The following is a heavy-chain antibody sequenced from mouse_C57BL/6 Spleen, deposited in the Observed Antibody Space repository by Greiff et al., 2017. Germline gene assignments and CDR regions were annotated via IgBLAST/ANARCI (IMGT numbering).Heavy chain of an antibody. J-gene: IGHJ4*01. Sequence: EVKLQESGPGLVKPSQSLSLTCSVTGYSITSGYYWNWIRQFPGNKLEWMGYISYDGSNNYNPSLKNRISITRDTSKNQFFLKLNSVTTEDTATYYCAREDGSTLYAVDYWGQGTSVTVSS. V-gene: IGHV3-6*01. CDR2: ISYDGSN. D-gene: IGHD1-1*01. CDR1: GYSITSGYY. CDR3: AREDGSTLYAVDY.